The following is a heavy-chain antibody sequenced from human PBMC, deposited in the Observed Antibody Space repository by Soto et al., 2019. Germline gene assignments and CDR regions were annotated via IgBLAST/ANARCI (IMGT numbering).Heavy chain of an antibody. CDR3: AKARDSSGWYPYYYGMDV. J-gene: IGHJ6*02. CDR2: ISGSGGST. Sequence: HPGGSLRLSCAASGFTFSSYAMSWVRQAPGKGLEWVSAISGSGGSTYYADSVKGRFTISRDNSKNTLYLQMNSLRAEDTAVYYCAKARDSSGWYPYYYGMDVWGQGTTVTVSS. V-gene: IGHV3-23*01. D-gene: IGHD6-19*01. CDR1: GFTFSSYA.